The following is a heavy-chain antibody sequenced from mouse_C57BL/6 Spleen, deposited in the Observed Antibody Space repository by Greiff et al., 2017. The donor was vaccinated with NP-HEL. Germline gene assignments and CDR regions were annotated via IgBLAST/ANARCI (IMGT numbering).Heavy chain of an antibody. CDR2: IDPSDSYT. Sequence: VQLQQPGAELVMPGASVKLSCKASGYTFTSYWMPWVKQRPGQGLEWIGEIDPSDSYTNYNQKFKGKSTLTVDKSSSTAYMQLSSLTSEDSAVYYCARAYGSSSWYFDYWGQGTTLTVSS. V-gene: IGHV1-69*01. D-gene: IGHD1-1*01. CDR3: ARAYGSSSWYFDY. CDR1: GYTFTSYW. J-gene: IGHJ2*01.